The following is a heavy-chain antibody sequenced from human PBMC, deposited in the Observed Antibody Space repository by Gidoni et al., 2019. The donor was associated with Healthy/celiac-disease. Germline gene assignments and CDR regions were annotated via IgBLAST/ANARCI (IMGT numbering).Heavy chain of an antibody. CDR3: IVVPADIHYYYGMDV. D-gene: IGHD2-2*02. CDR2: ISGSGGST. V-gene: IGHV3-23*01. J-gene: IGHJ6*02. Sequence: EVQLLESGGGLVQPGGFLRLSCSVSGFTFSSYAMSWVRQASGKGLEWVSAISGSGGSTYYAESVKGRFTISGDNSKNTLYLQMSSLSAEDTAVYYSIVVPADIHYYYGMDVWGQGTTVTVSS. CDR1: GFTFSSYA.